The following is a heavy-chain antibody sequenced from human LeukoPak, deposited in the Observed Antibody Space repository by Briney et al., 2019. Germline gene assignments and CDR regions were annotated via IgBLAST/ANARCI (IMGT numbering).Heavy chain of an antibody. V-gene: IGHV3-48*02. Sequence: GSLRLSCAASGFPFSSYSMNWVRQAPGKGLEWVSYISSSSSTIYYADSVKGRFTISRDNAKNSLFLQMNNLRDEDTAVYYCARETYIAAAGTITKYYFDYWGQGTLVTVSS. J-gene: IGHJ4*02. D-gene: IGHD6-13*01. CDR1: GFPFSSYS. CDR2: ISSSSSTI. CDR3: ARETYIAAAGTITKYYFDY.